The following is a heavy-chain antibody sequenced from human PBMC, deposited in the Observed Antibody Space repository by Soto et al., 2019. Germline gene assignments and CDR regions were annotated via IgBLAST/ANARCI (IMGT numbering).Heavy chain of an antibody. CDR3: ARVRTYYDILTGYYKDY. CDR1: GGSISSYY. Sequence: PSETLSLTSTVSGGSISSYYWSWIRQPPGKGLEWIGYIYYSGSTNYNPSLKSRVTISVDTSKNQFSLKLSSVTAADTAVYYCARVRTYYDILTGYYKDYWGQGTLVTVSS. CDR2: IYYSGST. J-gene: IGHJ4*02. V-gene: IGHV4-59*08. D-gene: IGHD3-9*01.